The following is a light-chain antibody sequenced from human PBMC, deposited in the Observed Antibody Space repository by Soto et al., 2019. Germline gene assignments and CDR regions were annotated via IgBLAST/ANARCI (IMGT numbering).Light chain of an antibody. V-gene: IGKV3D-15*01. J-gene: IGKJ5*01. CDR3: QQHGQWPIT. Sequence: EIVMTQSPATLSVSPGERATLSCRASQSVSSNLAWYQQKPGQAPRLLIYGISKRATDIPDRFSGSGSGTEFTLTISSLQPEDFATYYCQQHGQWPITFGQGTRLEIK. CDR1: QSVSSN. CDR2: GIS.